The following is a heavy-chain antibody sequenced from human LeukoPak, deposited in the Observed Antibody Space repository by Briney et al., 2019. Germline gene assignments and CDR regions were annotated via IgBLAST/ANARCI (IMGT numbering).Heavy chain of an antibody. CDR3: ARRLLLWFGDPLDY. V-gene: IGHV4-39*07. J-gene: IGHJ4*02. Sequence: PSETLSLTCTVSGGSISSSSYYWGWIRQPPGKGLEWIGSIYYSGSTYYNPSLKSRVTISVDTSKNQFSLKLSSVTAADTAVYYCARRLLLWFGDPLDYWGQGTLVTVSS. D-gene: IGHD3-10*01. CDR2: IYYSGST. CDR1: GGSISSSSYY.